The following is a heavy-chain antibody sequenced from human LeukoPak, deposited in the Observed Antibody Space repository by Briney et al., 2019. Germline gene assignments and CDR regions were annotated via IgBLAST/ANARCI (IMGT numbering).Heavy chain of an antibody. D-gene: IGHD6-6*01. CDR1: GFTFDDYA. Sequence: GGSLRLSCAASGFTFDDYAMHWVRHAPGKGLEWVSGISWNSGSIGYADSVKGRFTISRDNAKNSLYLQMNSLRAEDTALYYCAKEASSSSLSYYYMDVWGKGTTVTVSS. J-gene: IGHJ6*03. CDR3: AKEASSSSLSYYYMDV. CDR2: ISWNSGSI. V-gene: IGHV3-9*01.